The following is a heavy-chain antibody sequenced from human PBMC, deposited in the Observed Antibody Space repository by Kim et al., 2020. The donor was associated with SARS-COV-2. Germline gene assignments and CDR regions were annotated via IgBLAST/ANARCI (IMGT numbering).Heavy chain of an antibody. CDR1: GYTFTSYG. CDR3: ARDWRGYDSSGYYRAEYFQH. J-gene: IGHJ1*01. V-gene: IGHV1-18*01. D-gene: IGHD3-22*01. Sequence: ASVTVSCKASGYTFTSYGISWVRQAPGQGLEWMGWISAYNGNTNYAQKLQGRVTMTTDTSTSTAYMELRSLRSDDTAVYYCARDWRGYDSSGYYRAEYFQHWGQGTLVTVSS. CDR2: ISAYNGNT.